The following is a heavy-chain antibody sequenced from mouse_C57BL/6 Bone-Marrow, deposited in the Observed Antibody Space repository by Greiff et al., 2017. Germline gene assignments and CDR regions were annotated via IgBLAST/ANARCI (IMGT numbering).Heavy chain of an antibody. CDR2: IFPGSGST. D-gene: IGHD3-2*02. Sequence: VQRVESGPELVKPGASVKISCKASGYTFTDYYINWVKQRPGQGLEWIGWIFPGSGSTYYNEKFKGKATLTVDKSSSTAYMLLSSLTSEDYAVYFCARSGTAQAHYYAMDYWGQGTSVTVSS. CDR1: GYTFTDYY. CDR3: ARSGTAQAHYYAMDY. J-gene: IGHJ4*01. V-gene: IGHV1-75*01.